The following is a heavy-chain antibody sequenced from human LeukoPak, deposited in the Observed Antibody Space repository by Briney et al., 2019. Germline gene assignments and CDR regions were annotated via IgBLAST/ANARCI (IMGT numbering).Heavy chain of an antibody. CDR3: ARGGYSGYQNKGTDY. V-gene: IGHV3-30*03. J-gene: IGHJ4*02. CDR1: AFTFSSYG. CDR2: ISYDGSNK. D-gene: IGHD5-12*01. Sequence: GGSLRLSCAASAFTFSSYGMHWVRQAPGKGLEWVAVISYDGSNKYYADSVKGRFTISRGNSKNTLYLQMNSLRAEDTAVYYCARGGYSGYQNKGTDYWGQGTLVTVSS.